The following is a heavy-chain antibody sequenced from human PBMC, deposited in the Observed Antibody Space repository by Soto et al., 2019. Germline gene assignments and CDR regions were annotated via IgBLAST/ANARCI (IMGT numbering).Heavy chain of an antibody. CDR1: GFIFTSYV. Sequence: GGSLRLSCAASGFIFTSYVMHWVRQSPGKGLEWMALILHDGSAEYYADSVKGRFTISRDNSKNTLYLQMNSLTAEDTAVYYCARSRDGYSFYFYYGMDGWGKGTTVTVSS. V-gene: IGHV3-30*03. J-gene: IGHJ6*04. CDR2: ILHDGSAE. D-gene: IGHD4-4*01. CDR3: ARSRDGYSFYFYYGMDG.